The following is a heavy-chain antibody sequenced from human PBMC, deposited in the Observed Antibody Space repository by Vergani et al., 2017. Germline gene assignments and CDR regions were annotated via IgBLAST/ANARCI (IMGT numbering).Heavy chain of an antibody. V-gene: IGHV4-59*12. D-gene: IGHD3-10*01. CDR3: ARDLTVYYYGSGSYSPFEY. Sequence: QVQLQESGPGLVKPSETLSLTCTVSGDSISSYYWSWIRQPPGKGLEWIGYIYYSGSTYYNPSLKSRVTISVDTSKNQFSLKLSSVTAADTAVYYCARDLTVYYYGSGSYSPFEYWGQGTLVTVSS. J-gene: IGHJ4*02. CDR1: GDSISSYY. CDR2: IYYSGST.